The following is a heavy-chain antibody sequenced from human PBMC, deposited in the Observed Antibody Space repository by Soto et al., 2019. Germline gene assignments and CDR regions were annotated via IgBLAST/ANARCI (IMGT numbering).Heavy chain of an antibody. J-gene: IGHJ4*02. CDR1: GFTFSSYA. CDR2: ISYDGSNK. D-gene: IGHD1-7*01. Sequence: QVQLVESGGGVVQPGRSLRLSCAASGFTFSSYAMHWVRQAPGKGLEWVAVISYDGSNKYYADSVKGRFTISRDNSKNTLYLQMNSLRAEDTAVYYCAREGLWNYGDYWGQGTLVTVSS. V-gene: IGHV3-30-3*01. CDR3: AREGLWNYGDY.